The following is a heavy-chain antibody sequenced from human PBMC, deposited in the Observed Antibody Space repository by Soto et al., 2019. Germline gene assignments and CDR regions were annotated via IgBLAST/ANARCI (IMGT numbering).Heavy chain of an antibody. D-gene: IGHD3-9*01. V-gene: IGHV5-51*01. J-gene: IGHJ6*02. CDR1: GCSFTNYW. CDR3: AAHLYDILTGYHDPTYYYYYGMDV. CDR2: IYPGDSDT. Sequence: PGDAVKRSCKGAGCSFTNYWSGRIRKKPRKGLEGMGIIYPGDSDTRYSPSFQGQVTISADKSISTAYLQWSSLQASDTAVYYCAAHLYDILTGYHDPTYYYYYGMDVWGQGTTVTVSS.